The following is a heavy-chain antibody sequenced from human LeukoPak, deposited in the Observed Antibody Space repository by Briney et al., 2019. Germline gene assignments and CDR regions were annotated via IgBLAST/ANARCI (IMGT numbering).Heavy chain of an antibody. CDR1: GGSFGGYY. CDR2: INHSGST. D-gene: IGHD5-18*01. J-gene: IGHJ6*03. V-gene: IGHV4-34*01. Sequence: SETLSLTCAVYGGSFGGYYWRWIRQPPGKGREWIGEINHSGSTNYNPSLKSRVTISVDTSKNQFSLKLSSVTAADTAVYHCARHLAPRGYSYGYYYYYMDVWGKGTTVTVSS. CDR3: ARHLAPRGYSYGYYYYYMDV.